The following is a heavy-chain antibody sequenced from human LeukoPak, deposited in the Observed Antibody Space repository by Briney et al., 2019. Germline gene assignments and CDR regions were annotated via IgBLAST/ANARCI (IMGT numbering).Heavy chain of an antibody. D-gene: IGHD3-22*01. Sequence: HPGRSLRLSCAASGFTFSSYGMSWVRQAPGKGLEWVSAISGSGRSTYYADSVKGRFTISRDISKNVLYLQMNSLRAEDTAVYYCAKGGYDSSGYYGDYWGQGTLVTVSS. CDR1: GFTFSSYG. V-gene: IGHV3-23*01. CDR3: AKGGYDSSGYYGDY. J-gene: IGHJ4*02. CDR2: ISGSGRST.